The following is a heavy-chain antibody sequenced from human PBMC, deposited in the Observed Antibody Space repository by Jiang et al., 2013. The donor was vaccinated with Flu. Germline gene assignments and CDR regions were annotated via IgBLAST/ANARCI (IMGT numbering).Heavy chain of an antibody. Sequence: VQLVESGGGVVQPGRSLRLSCAASGFTFSSYAMHWVRQAPGKGLEWVAVISYDGSNKYYADSVKGRFTISRDNSKNTLYLQMNSLRAEDTAVYYCAREGQWYVEDVWGQGTTVTVSS. V-gene: IGHV3-30-3*01. CDR1: GFTFSSYA. D-gene: IGHD2-15*01. J-gene: IGHJ6*02. CDR3: AREGQWYVEDV. CDR2: ISYDGSNK.